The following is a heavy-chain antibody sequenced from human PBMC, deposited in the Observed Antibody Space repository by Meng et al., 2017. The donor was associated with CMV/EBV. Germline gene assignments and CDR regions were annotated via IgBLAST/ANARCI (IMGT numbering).Heavy chain of an antibody. CDR3: ARPLTNYDFWSGYYTGGGMDV. J-gene: IGHJ6*02. V-gene: IGHV3-30*02. CDR1: GFTFSNYG. Sequence: GESLKISCAASGFTFSNYGMYWVRQAPGKGLEWVTFIRYDGSNKYYADSVTGRFTISRDNSKNTLFLQMNSLRAEDTAVYYCARPLTNYDFWSGYYTGGGMDVWGQGTTVTVSS. CDR2: IRYDGSNK. D-gene: IGHD3-3*01.